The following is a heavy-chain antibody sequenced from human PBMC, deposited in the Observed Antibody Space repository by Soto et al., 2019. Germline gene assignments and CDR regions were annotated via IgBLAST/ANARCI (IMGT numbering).Heavy chain of an antibody. CDR1: GFTFDDYG. D-gene: IGHD3-16*01. CDR3: AKVRVMDYHHGIDV. CDR2: ISWNSGSI. V-gene: IGHV3-9*01. J-gene: IGHJ6*02. Sequence: EVQLVESGGGLVQPGRSLRLSCAASGFTFDDYGMHWVRQAPGKGLEWVSGISWNSGSIGYADSVKGQFTISRDNAKNSLYLQMNSLRTEDTALYYCAKVRVMDYHHGIDVWGQGTTVTVSS.